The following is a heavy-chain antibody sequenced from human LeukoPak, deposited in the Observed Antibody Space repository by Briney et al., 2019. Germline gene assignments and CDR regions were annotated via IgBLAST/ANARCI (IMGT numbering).Heavy chain of an antibody. V-gene: IGHV4-59*01. Sequence: PSETLSLTCTVSGGSISSYYWSWIRRPPGKGLEWIGYIYYSGSTNYNPSLKSRVTISVDTSKNQFSLKLSSVTAADTAVCYCARTIRDGYNPFDYWGQGTLVTVSS. CDR2: IYYSGST. D-gene: IGHD5-24*01. CDR3: ARTIRDGYNPFDY. CDR1: GGSISSYY. J-gene: IGHJ4*02.